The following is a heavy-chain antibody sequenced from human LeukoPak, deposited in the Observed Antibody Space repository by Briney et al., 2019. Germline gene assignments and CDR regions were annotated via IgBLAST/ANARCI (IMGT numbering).Heavy chain of an antibody. Sequence: ASVKVSCKVSGYTLTELSMHWVRQAPGKGLEWMGGFDPEDGETIYAQKVQGRVTMTEDTSTDTAYMELSSLRSEDTAVYYCATGSTHYYYYYMDVWGKGTTVTVSS. CDR2: FDPEDGET. V-gene: IGHV1-24*01. J-gene: IGHJ6*03. CDR1: GYTLTELS. CDR3: ATGSTHYYYYYMDV.